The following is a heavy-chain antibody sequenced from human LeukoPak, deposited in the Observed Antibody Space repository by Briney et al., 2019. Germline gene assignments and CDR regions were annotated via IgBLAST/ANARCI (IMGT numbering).Heavy chain of an antibody. V-gene: IGHV4-34*01. J-gene: IGHJ4*02. Sequence: PSETLSLTCAVYGGSFSGYYWSWIRQPPGKGLEWIGEINHSGSTNYNQSLKSRVTISVDTSKNQFSLKLSSVTAADTAVYYCARGRGVWGQGTLVTVSS. CDR3: ARGRGV. CDR1: GGSFSGYY. D-gene: IGHD3-10*01. CDR2: INHSGST.